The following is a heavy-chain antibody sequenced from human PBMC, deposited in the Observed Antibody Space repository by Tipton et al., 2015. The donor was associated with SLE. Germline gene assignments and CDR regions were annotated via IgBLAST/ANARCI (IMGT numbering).Heavy chain of an antibody. V-gene: IGHV4-59*11. CDR2: IYYSGST. Sequence: TLSLTCTVSGGSISSHYWSWIRQPPGKGLEWIGYIYYSGSTNYNPSLKSRVTISVDTSKNQFSLKLSSVTAADMAVYYCARVPPTSTVTTLGDDYWGQGTLVTVSS. J-gene: IGHJ4*02. D-gene: IGHD4-11*01. CDR1: GGSISSHY. CDR3: ARVPPTSTVTTLGDDY.